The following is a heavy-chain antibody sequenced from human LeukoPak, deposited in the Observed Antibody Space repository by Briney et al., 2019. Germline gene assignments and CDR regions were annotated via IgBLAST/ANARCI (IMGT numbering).Heavy chain of an antibody. CDR1: GFTFSSYG. D-gene: IGHD1-26*01. CDR2: IWYDGSNK. V-gene: IGHV3-33*01. J-gene: IGHJ5*02. CDR3: ARDQSYSIPGGFDP. Sequence: GGSLRLSCAASGFTFSSYGMHWVRQAPGKGLEWVAVIWYDGSNKYYADSVKGRFTISRDNAKNSLYLQMNSLRAEDTAVYYCARDQSYSIPGGFDPWGQGTLVTVSS.